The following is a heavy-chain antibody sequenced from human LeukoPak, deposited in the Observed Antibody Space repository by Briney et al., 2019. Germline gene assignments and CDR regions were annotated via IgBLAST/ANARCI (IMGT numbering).Heavy chain of an antibody. J-gene: IGHJ4*02. CDR3: ARPQGGSGSWADY. V-gene: IGHV1-2*02. CDR1: GYTFTGYY. Sequence: ASVKVSCKASGYTFTGYYMHWVRQAPGQGREWMGWINPNSGGTNYAQKFQGRVTMTRDTSISTAYMELSRLRSDDTAVYYCARPQGGSGSWADYWGQGTLVTVSS. CDR2: INPNSGGT. D-gene: IGHD3-10*01.